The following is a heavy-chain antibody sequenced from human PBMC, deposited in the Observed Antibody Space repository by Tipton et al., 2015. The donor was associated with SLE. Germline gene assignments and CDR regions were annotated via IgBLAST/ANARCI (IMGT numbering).Heavy chain of an antibody. Sequence: SLRLSCRTSGFNVRDTYMSWVRQAPGKGLEWVSVSYSDGRASYAESVRGRFSISRDNWKNTLYLQLNGLRAEDTAVYYCARDILTGYPYGMDVWGQGTTVTVSS. CDR2: SYSDGRA. J-gene: IGHJ6*02. D-gene: IGHD3-9*01. CDR3: ARDILTGYPYGMDV. V-gene: IGHV3-66*01. CDR1: GFNVRDTY.